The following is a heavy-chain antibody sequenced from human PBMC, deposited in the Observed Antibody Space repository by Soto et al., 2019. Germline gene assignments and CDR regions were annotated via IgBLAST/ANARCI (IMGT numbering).Heavy chain of an antibody. CDR2: IWYDGSNK. J-gene: IGHJ5*02. Sequence: QVQLVESGGGVVQPGRSLRLSCAASGFTFSSYGMHWVRQAPGKGLEWVAVIWYDGSNKYYADSVKGRFTISRDNSKNTLYLQMNSLRAEDTAVYYCAREHQLRYFDEPDPNWFDPWGQGTLVTVSS. V-gene: IGHV3-33*01. D-gene: IGHD3-9*01. CDR3: AREHQLRYFDEPDPNWFDP. CDR1: GFTFSSYG.